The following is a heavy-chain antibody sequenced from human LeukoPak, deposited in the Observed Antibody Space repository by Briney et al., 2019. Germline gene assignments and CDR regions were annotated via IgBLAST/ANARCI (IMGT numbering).Heavy chain of an antibody. Sequence: ASVKVSCKASGYTFTGYYMHWVRQAPGQGLEWMGWINPNSGGTNYAQNFQGRVTMTRDTSISTAYMELSRLRSDDTAVYYCARVSSGWYFRDAFDIWGQGTMVTVSS. J-gene: IGHJ3*02. V-gene: IGHV1-2*02. CDR3: ARVSSGWYFRDAFDI. CDR1: GYTFTGYY. CDR2: INPNSGGT. D-gene: IGHD6-19*01.